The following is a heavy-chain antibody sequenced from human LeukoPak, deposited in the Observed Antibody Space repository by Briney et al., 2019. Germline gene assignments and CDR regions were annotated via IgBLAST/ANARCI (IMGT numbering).Heavy chain of an antibody. Sequence: SETLSLTCSVSGGSISSIENYWGWIRQPPGKGLEWIGSISYSGNTYYNPSLKSRVTISGNTSKNQFSLKMTSVTAADTAVYYCASHFDYWGQGTLVTVSS. CDR1: GGSISSIENY. CDR3: ASHFDY. V-gene: IGHV4-39*01. CDR2: ISYSGNT. J-gene: IGHJ4*02.